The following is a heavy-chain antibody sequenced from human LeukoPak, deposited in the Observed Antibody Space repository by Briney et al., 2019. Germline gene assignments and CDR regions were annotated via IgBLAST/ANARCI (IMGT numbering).Heavy chain of an antibody. CDR1: GFIFSSYN. Sequence: PGGSLRLSCAASGFIFSSYNMHWVRQAPGKGLEWVAIIWYDGSNKYYADSVKGRFTISRDNAKNTLYLQMNSLRAEDTAVYYCARARSGNWDDYWGQGTLVTVSS. CDR2: IWYDGSNK. D-gene: IGHD7-27*01. J-gene: IGHJ4*02. V-gene: IGHV3-33*01. CDR3: ARARSGNWDDY.